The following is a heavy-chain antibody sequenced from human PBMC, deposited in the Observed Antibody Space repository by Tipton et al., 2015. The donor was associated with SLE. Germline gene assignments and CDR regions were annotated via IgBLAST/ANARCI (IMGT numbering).Heavy chain of an antibody. V-gene: IGHV4-31*03. D-gene: IGHD4-11*01. CDR2: IYDSKST. J-gene: IGHJ4*02. CDR1: GGSITTVGYY. Sequence: TLSLTCTVSGGSITTVGYYWSWNRQHPGKGLEWIGYIYDSKSTYYNPSLKSRVTISVDTSKNQFSLKLSSVTAADTAVYYCARGDSYFDYWGQGTLVTVSS. CDR3: ARGDSYFDY.